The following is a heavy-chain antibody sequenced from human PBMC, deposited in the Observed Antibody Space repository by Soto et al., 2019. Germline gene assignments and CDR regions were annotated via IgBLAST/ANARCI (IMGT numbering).Heavy chain of an antibody. V-gene: IGHV4-59*01. D-gene: IGHD2-2*02. CDR1: GGSISSYY. J-gene: IGHJ5*02. CDR3: ARRLYVGDFNWFDP. Sequence: SETLSLTCTVSGGSISSYYWSWIRQPPGKGLEWIGYIYYSGSTNYNPSLKSRVTISVDTSKNQFSLKLSSVTAADTAVYYCARRLYVGDFNWFDPWGQGTLVTVSS. CDR2: IYYSGST.